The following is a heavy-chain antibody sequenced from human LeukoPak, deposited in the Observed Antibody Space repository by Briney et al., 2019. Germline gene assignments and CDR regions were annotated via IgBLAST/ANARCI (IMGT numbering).Heavy chain of an antibody. CDR1: GGSISSGGYY. CDR2: IYYSGST. Sequence: SETLSLTCTVSGGSISSGGYYWSWLRQPPGEGLEWVGYIYYSGSTYYNPSLKSRVTISVDTSKNQFSLKLSSVTAADTAVYYCARVTTVTTSFHFDYWGQGTLVTVSS. V-gene: IGHV4-30-4*01. CDR3: ARVTTVTTSFHFDY. D-gene: IGHD4-17*01. J-gene: IGHJ4*02.